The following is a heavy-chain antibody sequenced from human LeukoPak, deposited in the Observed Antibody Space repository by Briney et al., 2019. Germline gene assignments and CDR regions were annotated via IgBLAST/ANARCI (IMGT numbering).Heavy chain of an antibody. CDR3: VRHSSGWGNFDY. J-gene: IGHJ4*02. CDR2: IYHSGTT. Sequence: SETLSLTCSVSSGSISSNYYWAWIRQPPGKGLEWIGSIYHSGTTYYNPSLKSRVTISVDTSKNQFSRKLSSVTAADTAVYYCVRHSSGWGNFDYWGQGTLATVSS. CDR1: SGSISSNYY. D-gene: IGHD6-19*01. V-gene: IGHV4-39*01.